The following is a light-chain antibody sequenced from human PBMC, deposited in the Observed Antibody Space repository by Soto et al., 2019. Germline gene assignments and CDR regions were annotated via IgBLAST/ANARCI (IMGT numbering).Light chain of an antibody. Sequence: DIELTQSPGTLSLSPGERATLSCRASQSVGKNYLAWYQQKPGQAPSLLIYGASNRATGIPDRFSGSGSGTDFTLTISRLEPDDFAVYYCQQYGTSGTFGQGTTVEIK. V-gene: IGKV3-20*01. CDR3: QQYGTSGT. CDR2: GAS. CDR1: QSVGKNY. J-gene: IGKJ1*01.